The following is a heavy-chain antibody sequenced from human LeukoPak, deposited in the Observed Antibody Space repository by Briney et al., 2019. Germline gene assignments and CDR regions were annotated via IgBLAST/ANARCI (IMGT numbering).Heavy chain of an antibody. CDR3: ARAVMVSLGYDSRGYSQD. V-gene: IGHV3-48*02. Sequence: PGGSLRLSCVGTGFRFSDYSFNWVRQAPGKGLDWISYILNTGTLINYADSVKGRFTISRDNARNSVYLQLNSLRDEDTALYYCARAVMVSLGYDSRGYSQDWGQGSLVTVSS. D-gene: IGHD3-22*01. CDR2: ILNTGTLI. J-gene: IGHJ4*02. CDR1: GFRFSDYS.